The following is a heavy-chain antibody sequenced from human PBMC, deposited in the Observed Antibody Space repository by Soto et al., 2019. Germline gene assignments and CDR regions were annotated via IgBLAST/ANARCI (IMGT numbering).Heavy chain of an antibody. V-gene: IGHV3-30-3*01. CDR1: GFTFSSYA. J-gene: IGHJ2*01. CDR3: ARRKQWLVRNRYFDL. D-gene: IGHD6-19*01. Sequence: QVQLVESGGGVVQAGWSLRLSCAASGFTFSSYAMHWVRQAPGKGLEWVAVISYDGSNKYYADSVKGRFTICRDNSKNTLYLQMNTLRAEDTAVYYCARRKQWLVRNRYFDLWGRGTLVTVSS. CDR2: ISYDGSNK.